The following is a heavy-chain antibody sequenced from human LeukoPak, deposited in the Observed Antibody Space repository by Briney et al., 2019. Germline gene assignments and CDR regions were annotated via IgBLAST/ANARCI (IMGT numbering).Heavy chain of an antibody. CDR2: IYYSGST. Sequence: SETLSLTCTVSGGSLSSSSYYWGWIRQPPGRGLEWVGSIYYSGSTYYNPSLKSRVTISVDTSKNQFSLKLSSVTAADTAVYYCARQGSGVVPAAPLAPPQRVDYYYYGMDVWGQGTTVTVSS. CDR1: GGSLSSSSYY. V-gene: IGHV4-39*01. CDR3: ARQGSGVVPAAPLAPPQRVDYYYYGMDV. J-gene: IGHJ6*02. D-gene: IGHD2-2*01.